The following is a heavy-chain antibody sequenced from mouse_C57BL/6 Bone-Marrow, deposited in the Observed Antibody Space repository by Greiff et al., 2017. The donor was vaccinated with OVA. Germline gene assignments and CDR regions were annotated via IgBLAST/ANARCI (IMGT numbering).Heavy chain of an antibody. CDR2: IRLKSDNYAT. D-gene: IGHD5-1-1*01. Sequence: EVKLMESGGGLVQPGGSMKLSCVASGFTFSNYWMNWVRQSPEKGLEWVAQIRLKSDNYATHYAESVKGRFTISRDDSKSSVYLQMNNLRAEDTGIYYCTEYSRGFDYWGQGTTLTVSS. CDR3: TEYSRGFDY. CDR1: GFTFSNYW. J-gene: IGHJ2*01. V-gene: IGHV6-3*01.